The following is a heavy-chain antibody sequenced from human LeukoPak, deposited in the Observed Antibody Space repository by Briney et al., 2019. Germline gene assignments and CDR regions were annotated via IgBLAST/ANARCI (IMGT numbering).Heavy chain of an antibody. J-gene: IGHJ4*02. CDR1: EFTFSSYS. V-gene: IGHV3-21*01. CDR3: ARVLGYDSSGYYLYYFDY. D-gene: IGHD3-22*01. Sequence: PGGSLRLSCAASEFTFSSYSMNWVRQAPGKGLEWVSSISSSSSYIYYADSVKGRFTISRDNAKNSLYLQMNSLRAEDTAVYYCARVLGYDSSGYYLYYFDYWGQGTLVTVSS. CDR2: ISSSSSYI.